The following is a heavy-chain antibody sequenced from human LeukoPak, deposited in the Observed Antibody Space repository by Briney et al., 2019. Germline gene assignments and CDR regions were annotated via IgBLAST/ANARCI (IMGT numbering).Heavy chain of an antibody. V-gene: IGHV3-23*01. J-gene: IGHJ4*02. CDR1: GFTFSSYA. D-gene: IGHD3-22*01. CDR3: AKRPDHYYDSSGYYDY. CDR2: ISGSGGST. Sequence: GGSLRLSCAASGFTFSSYAMSWVRQAPGKGLEWVSAISGSGGSTYYADSVKGRFTISRDNSKNTLYLQMNSLRAEDTAVYYCAKRPDHYYDSSGYYDYWGQGTLVTVSS.